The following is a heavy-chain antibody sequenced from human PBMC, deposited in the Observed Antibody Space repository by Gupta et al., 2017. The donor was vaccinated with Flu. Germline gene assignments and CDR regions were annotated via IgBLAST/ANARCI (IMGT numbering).Heavy chain of an antibody. J-gene: IGHJ4*02. D-gene: IGHD2-21*02. Sequence: QLVQSGAEVKKPGESLKISCKASGYNFATYWIAWVRQMPGKGLEWMGIIYPGDSDTRYSPSFQGQVTMSADESTSTAYLQWSSLRASDTAIYYCARLGVTVIQINYFDIWGQGTLVTVSS. CDR1: GYNFATYW. V-gene: IGHV5-51*01. CDR3: ARLGVTVIQINYFDI. CDR2: IYPGDSDT.